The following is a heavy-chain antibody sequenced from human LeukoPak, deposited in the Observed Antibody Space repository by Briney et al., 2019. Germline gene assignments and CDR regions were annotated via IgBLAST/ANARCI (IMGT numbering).Heavy chain of an antibody. CDR3: ARERGEWLVYYFDY. Sequence: GGSLRLSCAASGFTFSDYDMSWIRQAPGKGLEWVSYISSSGSTIYYADSVKGRFTISRDNAKNSLYLQMNSLRAEDTAVYYCARERGEWLVYYFDYWGQGTLVTVSS. V-gene: IGHV3-11*04. J-gene: IGHJ4*02. CDR1: GFTFSDYD. D-gene: IGHD6-19*01. CDR2: ISSSGSTI.